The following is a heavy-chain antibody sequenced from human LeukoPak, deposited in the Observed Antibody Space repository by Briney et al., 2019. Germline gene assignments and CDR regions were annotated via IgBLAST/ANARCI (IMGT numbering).Heavy chain of an antibody. CDR2: IYNRGTT. CDR3: ASGDFDL. V-gene: IGHV4-61*02. J-gene: IGHJ4*02. D-gene: IGHD3-16*01. Sequence: SETLSLTCTVSGGSISSSSYYWSWIRQPAGKGLEWIGRIYNRGTTNYNPSLKSRVTISVDTSKNQFSLKLSSVTAADTAVYYCASGDFDLWGQGTLLTVSS. CDR1: GGSISSSSYY.